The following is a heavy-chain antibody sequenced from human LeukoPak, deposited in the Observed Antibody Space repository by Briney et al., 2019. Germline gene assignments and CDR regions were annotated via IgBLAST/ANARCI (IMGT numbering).Heavy chain of an antibody. J-gene: IGHJ4*02. Sequence: VASVKVSCKASGYIFTGYYLFWVRQAPGQGLEWMGWINPNGGATRYAQKFQGRVTLTCDTSIRTTYMELSSLTSDDTAVYYCARDERYSDADHHYPDLGYWGQGTLVTVPS. CDR1: GYIFTGYY. V-gene: IGHV1-2*02. CDR2: INPNGGAT. CDR3: ARDERYSDADHHYPDLGY. D-gene: IGHD3-16*01.